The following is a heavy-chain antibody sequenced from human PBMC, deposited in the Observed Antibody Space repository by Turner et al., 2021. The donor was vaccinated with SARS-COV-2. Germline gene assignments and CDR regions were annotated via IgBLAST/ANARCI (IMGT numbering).Heavy chain of an antibody. D-gene: IGHD2-15*01. J-gene: IGHJ5*02. V-gene: IGHV4-34*01. CDR2: INHSGST. CDR3: VRGLRGVVVAATLNWFDP. CDR1: GGSFSGYY. Sequence: QVQLQQWGAGLLKPSETLSLTCVLYGGSFSGYYWSWIRQPPGKGLDWIGEINHSGSTNYNPSLKSRVTISVDTSKNQFSLKLSSVTAADTAVYYCVRGLRGVVVAATLNWFDPWGQGTLVTVSS.